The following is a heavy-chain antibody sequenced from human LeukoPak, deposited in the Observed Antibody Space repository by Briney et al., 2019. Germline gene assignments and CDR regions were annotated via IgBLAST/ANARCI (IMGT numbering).Heavy chain of an antibody. V-gene: IGHV3-23*01. CDR2: ISGSGGST. Sequence: PGGSLRLSCAASGFTFSSYAMSWVRQAPGKGLESVSAISGSGGSTYYADSVKDRFTISRDNSKNTLYLQMNSLRAEDTAVYYCAKCIWLRGKFDYWGQGTLVTVSS. J-gene: IGHJ4*02. CDR1: GFTFSSYA. D-gene: IGHD2-8*01. CDR3: AKCIWLRGKFDY.